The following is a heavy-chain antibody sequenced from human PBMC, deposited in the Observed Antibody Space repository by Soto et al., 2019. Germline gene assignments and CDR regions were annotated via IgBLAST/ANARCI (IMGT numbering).Heavy chain of an antibody. CDR1: GFPFSSYD. J-gene: IGHJ5*01. Sequence: GGSLRLSCAASGFPFSSYDMHWVRQAPGKGLEWVALISYDGSRTSYSDSVKGRFTISRDNSKNMLFLQMDNLRADDTAVYYCPKEQAFEQLWVFDSWGQGTLVTVSS. V-gene: IGHV3-30*18. D-gene: IGHD5-18*01. CDR2: ISYDGSRT. CDR3: PKEQAFEQLWVFDS.